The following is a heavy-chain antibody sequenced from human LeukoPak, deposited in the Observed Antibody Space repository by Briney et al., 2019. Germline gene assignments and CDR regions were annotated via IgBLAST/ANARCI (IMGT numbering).Heavy chain of an antibody. CDR1: GGSISSYS. D-gene: IGHD3-10*01. Sequence: PSETLSLTCTLSGGSISSYSWSWVRQPPGRGLEWIGYIYFSGRTTYNPSFKTRLTMSLDTSKNQFSLKLNSVTAADTAVYYCAGDYGSGSYRFDYWGQGTLVTVSS. J-gene: IGHJ4*02. CDR3: AGDYGSGSYRFDY. CDR2: IYFSGRT. V-gene: IGHV4-59*12.